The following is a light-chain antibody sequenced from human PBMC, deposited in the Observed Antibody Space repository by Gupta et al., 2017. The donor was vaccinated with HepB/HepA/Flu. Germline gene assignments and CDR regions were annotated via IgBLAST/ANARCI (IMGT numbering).Light chain of an antibody. CDR1: QNILSSSNKKIY. CDR2: WAS. J-gene: IGKJ1*01. V-gene: IGKV4-1*01. CDR3: QQHYTTPT. Sequence: IVMTQSPVSLAVSLGERAPVNCKSSQNILSSSNKKIYLAWYQQKPGQPPKLLITWASTRQSGVPDRFSGGGSGTDFTLTISSLQAEDVAVYYCQQHYTTPTCGQGTKVEIK.